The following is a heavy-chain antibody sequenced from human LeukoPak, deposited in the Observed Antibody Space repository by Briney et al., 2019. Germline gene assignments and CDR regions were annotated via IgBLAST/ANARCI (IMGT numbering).Heavy chain of an antibody. CDR1: GGSISSGDYY. Sequence: SQTLSLTSTVSGGSISSGDYYWRWIRHPPGNGLEWIGSMYYSGSTYYNPSLKSRATISVDTSKNQFSLKLSSVSAADTAVYYCARHGRMGTINPSSWGQGTLVTVSS. CDR2: MYYSGST. CDR3: ARHGRMGTINPSS. J-gene: IGHJ5*02. D-gene: IGHD5-24*01. V-gene: IGHV4-30-2*03.